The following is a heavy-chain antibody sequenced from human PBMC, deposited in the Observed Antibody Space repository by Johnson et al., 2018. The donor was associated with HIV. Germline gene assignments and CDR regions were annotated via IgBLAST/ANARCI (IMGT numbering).Heavy chain of an antibody. J-gene: IGHJ3*02. Sequence: VQLVESGGGLVQPGGSLKLSCAASGFTLGGSPMHWVRQASRKGLEWVANIKQDGSEKYYVDSVNGRFTISRDNSKNTLYLQMNSLRAEDTAVYYCARANYYHNWGQGTMVTVSS. CDR1: GFTLGGSP. D-gene: IGHD3-10*01. CDR2: IKQDGSEK. CDR3: ARANYYHN. V-gene: IGHV3-7*02.